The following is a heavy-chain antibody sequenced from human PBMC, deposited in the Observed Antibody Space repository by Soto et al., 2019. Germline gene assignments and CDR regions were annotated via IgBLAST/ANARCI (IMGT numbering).Heavy chain of an antibody. CDR1: GGSISSGGYS. Sequence: QLQLQESGSGLVKPSQTLSLTCAVSGGSISSGGYSWSWIRQPPGKGLEWIGYIYHSGSTYYNPSLRERVSISVDRSKNQCRLRLRSVTDADKAVYSCARGRPFGYWGQGTLVTDSS. CDR3: ARGRPFGY. V-gene: IGHV4-30-2*01. CDR2: IYHSGST. D-gene: IGHD3-10*01. J-gene: IGHJ4*02.